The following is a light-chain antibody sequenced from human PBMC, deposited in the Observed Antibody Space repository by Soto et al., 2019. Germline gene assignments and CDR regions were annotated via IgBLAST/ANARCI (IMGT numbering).Light chain of an antibody. CDR3: GTWDSSLSAYV. J-gene: IGLJ1*01. CDR2: DNS. V-gene: IGLV1-51*01. CDR1: TSNIGNDF. Sequence: QSVLTQPPSVSAAPGQKVTISCSGSTSNIGNDFVSWYQHLPGSAPKLVIFDNSKRPSGIPDRLSASKSGTSATLGITGLQNWDEADYYCGTWDSSLSAYVFGTGTKVTVL.